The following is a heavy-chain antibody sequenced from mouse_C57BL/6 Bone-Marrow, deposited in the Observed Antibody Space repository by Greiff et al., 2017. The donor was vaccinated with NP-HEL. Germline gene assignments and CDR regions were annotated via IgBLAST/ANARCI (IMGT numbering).Heavy chain of an antibody. Sequence: QVHVKQPGAELVKPGASVKMSCKASGYTFTSYWITWVKQRPGQGLEWIGDIYPGSGSTNYNEKFKSKATLTVDTSSSTAYMQLSSLTSEDSAVYYCASSRGYYPFAYWGQGTLVTVSA. CDR1: GYTFTSYW. CDR3: ASSRGYYPFAY. J-gene: IGHJ3*01. V-gene: IGHV1-55*01. CDR2: IYPGSGST. D-gene: IGHD2-3*01.